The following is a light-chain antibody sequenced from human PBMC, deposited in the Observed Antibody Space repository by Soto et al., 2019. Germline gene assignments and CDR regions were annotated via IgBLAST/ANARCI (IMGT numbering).Light chain of an antibody. CDR1: QSVSRT. CDR2: GAS. Sequence: EIVMTQSPASLSVSPGERATLSCRASQSVSRTLAWYQQKPGQAPRHLIYGASTRATGIPARFSGRGFGKDFTLTISSLQSEDFAVYYCQQYDSWRYTFGQGTKLEIK. J-gene: IGKJ2*01. V-gene: IGKV3-15*01. CDR3: QQYDSWRYT.